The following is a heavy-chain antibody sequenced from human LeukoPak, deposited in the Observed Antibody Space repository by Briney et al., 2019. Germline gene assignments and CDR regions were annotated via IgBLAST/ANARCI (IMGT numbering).Heavy chain of an antibody. CDR3: ARNGELSGYDSFDY. CDR1: GGSISSYF. D-gene: IGHD5-12*01. CDR2: ISTSGST. V-gene: IGHV4-4*07. J-gene: IGHJ4*02. Sequence: SETLSLTCTVSGGSISSYFWSWIRQPAGKGLQWIGRISTSGSTNYNPSLQSRVTMSIDTSKNQFSLKLSSVTAADTAVYYCARNGELSGYDSFDYWGQGTLVTVSS.